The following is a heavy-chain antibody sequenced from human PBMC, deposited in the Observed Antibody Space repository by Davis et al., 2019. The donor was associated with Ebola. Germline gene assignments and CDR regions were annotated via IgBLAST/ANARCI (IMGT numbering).Heavy chain of an antibody. V-gene: IGHV1-2*06. CDR2: INPNSGGT. J-gene: IGHJ5*02. Sequence: AASVKVSCKASGYTFTGYYMHWVRQAPGQGLEWMGRINPNSGGTNYAQKFQGRVTITRDTSASTAYMELSSLRSDETAVYYFARAHLSYCSGGSCYSGDWFDPWGQGTLVTVSS. D-gene: IGHD2-15*01. CDR3: ARAHLSYCSGGSCYSGDWFDP. CDR1: GYTFTGYY.